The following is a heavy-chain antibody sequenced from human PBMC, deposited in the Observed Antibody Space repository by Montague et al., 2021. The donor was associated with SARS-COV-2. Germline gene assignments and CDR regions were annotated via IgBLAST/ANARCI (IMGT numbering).Heavy chain of an antibody. V-gene: IGHV4-39*01. J-gene: IGHJ5*02. D-gene: IGHD2/OR15-2a*01. CDR2: MDYSGRN. Sequence: SETLSLTCTVSGDSINSDTAFWGLVRQSPGKGLEWIGSMDYSGRNFYNAALRSRLTISVDTSKNLFFLEFSAVTAAGTDLYYCARHDHTYFGNPNWFDPWGQGTLVTVSS. CDR1: GDSINSDTAF. CDR3: ARHDHTYFGNPNWFDP.